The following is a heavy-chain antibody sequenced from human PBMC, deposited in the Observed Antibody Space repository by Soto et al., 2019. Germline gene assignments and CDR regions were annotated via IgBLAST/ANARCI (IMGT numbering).Heavy chain of an antibody. D-gene: IGHD3-16*01. V-gene: IGHV3-66*01. CDR3: ARDPWAADY. CDR1: GFTVSTKY. J-gene: IGHJ4*02. Sequence: EVQLVESGGGLVQPGGSLRLSCAASGFTVSTKYMSWVRQAPGEGLEWVSVIYSGGSTFYADSVRGRFTISRDNSKNTVTLQMNSLRAEDTAVYYCARDPWAADYWGQGTLVTVSS. CDR2: IYSGGST.